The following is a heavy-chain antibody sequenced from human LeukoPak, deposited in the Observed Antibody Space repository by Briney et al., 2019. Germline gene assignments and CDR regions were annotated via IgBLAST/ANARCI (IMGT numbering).Heavy chain of an antibody. CDR1: GFTFISYG. CDR2: ISSSGSTI. CDR3: ARVTAVAAPWVY. D-gene: IGHD6-19*01. J-gene: IGHJ4*02. Sequence: GGSLRLSCATSGFTFISYGFNWARQAPGKGLEWISYISSSGSTIQYADSVEGRFTISRDNAKNSLFLQMNSLRAEDTAVYFCARVTAVAAPWVYWGQGTQVTVSS. V-gene: IGHV3-48*04.